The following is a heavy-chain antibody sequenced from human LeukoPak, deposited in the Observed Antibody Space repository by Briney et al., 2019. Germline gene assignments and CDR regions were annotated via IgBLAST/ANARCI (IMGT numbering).Heavy chain of an antibody. D-gene: IGHD3-10*01. CDR2: TYYRSQWFT. CDR3: ARDVGPSRGFDC. V-gene: IGHV6-1*01. CDR1: GESVSSNTAS. Sequence: SQTLSLTCAISGESVSSNTASWTWIRQSPSRGLEWLGKTYYRSQWFTHYAVSVKSRIIINPDTSKNQFSLKLSSVTAADTAVYYCARDVGPSRGFDCWGQGTLVTVSS. J-gene: IGHJ4*02.